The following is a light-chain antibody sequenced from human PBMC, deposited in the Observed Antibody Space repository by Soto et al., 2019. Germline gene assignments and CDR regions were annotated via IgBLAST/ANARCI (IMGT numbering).Light chain of an antibody. V-gene: IGKV1-5*01. CDR2: SAS. CDR1: QTISSW. CDR3: RQHNSYPPT. J-gene: IGKJ1*01. Sequence: IQMTQSPSTLSGSVGDRVTITCLASQTISSWLAWWQQKPGRAPHRLIYSASNLLSGVPSRFIGSGSGTEFTLTISSLQPEDFATYYCRQHNSYPPTFGQGTKVDI.